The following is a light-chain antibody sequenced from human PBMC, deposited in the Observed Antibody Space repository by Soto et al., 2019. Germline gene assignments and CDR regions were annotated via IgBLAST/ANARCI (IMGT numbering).Light chain of an antibody. CDR1: QSISSW. Sequence: DIQMTQSPSTLSASVGDRVTITCRASQSISSWLAWYQQKPGKAPKLLIYDASSLEIGVPSRFSGSGSGTEFTITISSLQPDDFATYYCQQYNSYSPETFGQGTKVEIK. CDR2: DAS. CDR3: QQYNSYSPET. J-gene: IGKJ1*01. V-gene: IGKV1-5*01.